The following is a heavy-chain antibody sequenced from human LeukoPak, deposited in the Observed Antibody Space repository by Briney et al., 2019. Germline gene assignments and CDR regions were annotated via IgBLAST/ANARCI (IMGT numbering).Heavy chain of an antibody. CDR2: INQSGST. CDR1: GGSFSGYY. V-gene: IGHV4-34*01. J-gene: IGHJ4*02. D-gene: IGHD1-26*01. CDR3: ASIRVVGATSPHTSGY. Sequence: PSETLSLTCAVYGGSFSGYYWNWIRQPPGKGLEWIGEINQSGSTYYNPSLKSRVTMSVDTAKNQFSLKLSSVTAADTAVYYCASIRVVGATSPHTSGYWGQGTLVTVSS.